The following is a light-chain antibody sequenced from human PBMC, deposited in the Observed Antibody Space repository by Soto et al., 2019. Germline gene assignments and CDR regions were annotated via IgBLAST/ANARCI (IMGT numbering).Light chain of an antibody. J-gene: IGKJ1*01. CDR3: QQYNNWPRT. Sequence: EIVMTQSPVTLSVSPGEKATLFCRAIQSVSNNLAWYQQRPSQAPRLLMFSASSRAAGSPARLSGSGSGTDFTLTISSLQSEDFAIYFCQQYNNWPRTFGQGTKVDIK. CDR2: SAS. V-gene: IGKV3D-15*01. CDR1: QSVSNN.